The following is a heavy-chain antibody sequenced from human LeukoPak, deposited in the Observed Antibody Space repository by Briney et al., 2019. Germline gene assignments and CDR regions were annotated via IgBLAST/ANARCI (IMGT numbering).Heavy chain of an antibody. CDR1: GGSISSGGYS. J-gene: IGHJ2*01. CDR3: ARDGAGGSDWYFDL. CDR2: IYHSGST. D-gene: IGHD3-10*01. V-gene: IGHV4-30-2*05. Sequence: PSETLSLTCAVSGGSISSGGYSWSWIRQPPGKGLEWIGYIYHSGSTYYNPSLKSRVTISVDTSKNQFSLKLSSVTAADTAVYYCARDGAGGSDWYFDLWGRGTLVTVSS.